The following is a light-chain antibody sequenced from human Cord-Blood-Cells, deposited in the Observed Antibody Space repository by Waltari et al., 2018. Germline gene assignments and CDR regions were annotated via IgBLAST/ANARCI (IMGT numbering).Light chain of an antibody. J-gene: IGLJ3*02. V-gene: IGLV2-14*01. CDR2: DVS. CDR1: SSDVGGYNY. CDR3: SSYTSSSTFGV. Sequence: QSALTQPASVSWSPGQSITISCTGTSSDVGGYNYVSWYQQHPGKAPKLMIYDVSKRPSGVSNRFSGSKSGNTASLTISGLQAEDEADYYCSSYTSSSTFGVFGGGTKLTVL.